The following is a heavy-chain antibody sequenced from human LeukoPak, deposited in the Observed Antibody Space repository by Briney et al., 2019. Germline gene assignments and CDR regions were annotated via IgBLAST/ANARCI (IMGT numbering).Heavy chain of an antibody. D-gene: IGHD4-11*01. CDR3: ARKSSTTVPRPDPPYYYNYIDV. Sequence: SETLSLTCTVSGGSISSGYYCWGWLRPPTGKGLDWIGSVLDSGSSSYNPSFQSRITMSVDTSKNQFSLKPNSATAADLAVSYCARKSSTTVPRPDPPYYYNYIDVWGKGTTVTVSS. CDR2: VLDSGSS. V-gene: IGHV4-39*01. J-gene: IGHJ6*03. CDR1: GGSISSGYYC.